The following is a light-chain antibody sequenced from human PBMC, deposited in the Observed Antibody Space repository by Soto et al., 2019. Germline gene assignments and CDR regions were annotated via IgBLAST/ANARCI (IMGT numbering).Light chain of an antibody. J-gene: IGKJ4*01. CDR2: AAT. CDR3: QQDYSTPLT. CDR1: QSISSY. V-gene: IGKV1-39*01. Sequence: DIQMTQSPSSLSASVGDRVTITCRASQSISSYLNWYRQKPGRAPEVLIFAATTLQSGVPSRFSGSGSGTDFTLTISRLHPEDSASYYCQQDYSTPLTFGGGTKVEIK.